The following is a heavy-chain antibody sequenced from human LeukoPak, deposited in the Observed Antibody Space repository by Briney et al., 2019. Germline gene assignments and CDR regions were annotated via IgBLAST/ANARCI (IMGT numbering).Heavy chain of an antibody. CDR1: GGSINTYY. V-gene: IGHV4-59*08. J-gene: IGHJ3*02. CDR3: ARPYRSGWYGGFDI. Sequence: SETLPLTCTVSGGSINTYYCSWIRQPPGRGLEWIGYIYYSGSTNYNPSLKSQVTISVDTTKNQFSLNLSSVPAADTAVYYCARPYRSGWYGGFDIWGQGTIVTVSS. D-gene: IGHD6-19*01. CDR2: IYYSGST.